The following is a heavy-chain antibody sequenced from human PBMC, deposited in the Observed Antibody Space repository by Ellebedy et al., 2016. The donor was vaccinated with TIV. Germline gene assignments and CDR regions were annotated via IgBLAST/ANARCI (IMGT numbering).Heavy chain of an antibody. CDR2: ISSDTLTT. D-gene: IGHD5-24*01. J-gene: IGHJ4*02. V-gene: IGHV3-48*04. CDR1: GFTFSNFN. CDR3: GRDMGRWLKFLGF. Sequence: GESLKISCAASGFTFSNFNIIWVRQAPGKGLEWISYISSDTLTTEYADSVKGRFTISRDNAKNSVYLQMKSLRAEDTAVYFCGRDMGRWLKFLGFWGQGTMVTVSS.